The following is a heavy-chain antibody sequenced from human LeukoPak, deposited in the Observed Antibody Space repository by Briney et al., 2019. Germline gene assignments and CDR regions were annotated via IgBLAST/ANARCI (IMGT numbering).Heavy chain of an antibody. CDR1: GYSFNGYY. D-gene: IGHD2-15*01. CDR3: ARVLASGHPPLLY. Sequence: ASVKVSCKASGYSFNGYYIHWVRQAPGQGPEWMGWISPNNGDTNYEPKFQGRVTMTRDTSISTAYMELSRLISDDTAEYYCARVLASGHPPLLYWGHGTLDTVSS. V-gene: IGHV1-2*02. CDR2: ISPNNGDT. J-gene: IGHJ4*01.